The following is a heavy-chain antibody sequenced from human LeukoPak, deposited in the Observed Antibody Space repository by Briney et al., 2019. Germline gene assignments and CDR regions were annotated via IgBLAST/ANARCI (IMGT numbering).Heavy chain of an antibody. Sequence: SETLSPTCTVSGGSISSSSYYWGWIRQPQGKGLEWIGSIYYSGSTYYNPSLKSRVTISVDTSKNQFSLKLSSVTAADTAVYYCASDSSSWYGYYFDYWGQGTLVTVSS. CDR3: ASDSSSWYGYYFDY. V-gene: IGHV4-39*01. D-gene: IGHD6-13*01. J-gene: IGHJ4*02. CDR2: IYYSGST. CDR1: GGSISSSSYY.